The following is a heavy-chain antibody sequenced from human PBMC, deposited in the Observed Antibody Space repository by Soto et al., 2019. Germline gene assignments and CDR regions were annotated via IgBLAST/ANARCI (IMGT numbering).Heavy chain of an antibody. CDR3: ASSITIFGVPFDY. CDR1: GFTFSTYT. CDR2: ISSSSSYI. Sequence: EVQLVESGGGLVKPGGSLRLSCVASGFTFSTYTMNWVRQTPGRGLEWVSSISSSSSYIYYADSVKGRFTISRDNAKNSLYLQMNSLRAEDTAVYYCASSITIFGVPFDYWGQGSLVTVSS. D-gene: IGHD3-3*01. V-gene: IGHV3-21*01. J-gene: IGHJ4*02.